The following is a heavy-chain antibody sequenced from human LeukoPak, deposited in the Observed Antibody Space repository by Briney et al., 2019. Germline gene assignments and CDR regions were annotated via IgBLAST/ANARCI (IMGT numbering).Heavy chain of an antibody. Sequence: GGSLRLSCAASGFTFSSYAMSWVRQAPGKGLEWVSAISGSGGSTYYADSVKGRFTISRDNSKNTLYLQMNSLRAEDTAVYYCATDLEQWLVLGLFDYWGQGTLVTVSS. J-gene: IGHJ4*02. CDR3: ATDLEQWLVLGLFDY. D-gene: IGHD6-19*01. CDR1: GFTFSSYA. V-gene: IGHV3-23*01. CDR2: ISGSGGST.